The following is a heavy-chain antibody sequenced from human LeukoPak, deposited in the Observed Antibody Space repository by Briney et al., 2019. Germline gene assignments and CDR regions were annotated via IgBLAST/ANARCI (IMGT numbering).Heavy chain of an antibody. CDR3: ARGINIDY. J-gene: IGHJ4*02. D-gene: IGHD3-10*01. Sequence: GGSLRLSCAASGFSFSSYSMNWVRQAPGKGLEWVSAIRGSGGGTYYADSVKGRFTISRDDSKNTLYLQMDSLRAEDTALYYCARGINIDYWGQGTLVTVSS. CDR2: IRGSGGGT. V-gene: IGHV3-23*01. CDR1: GFSFSSYS.